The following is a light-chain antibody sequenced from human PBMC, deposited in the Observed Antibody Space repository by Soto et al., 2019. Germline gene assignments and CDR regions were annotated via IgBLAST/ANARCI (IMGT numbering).Light chain of an antibody. Sequence: EIVMTQSPATLSVSPGERATLSCRASQSIRANLAWYQQKPGQAPRLLIYGASTRATGIPDRFTGSGSGTEFTLTISSLQSEDFAVYYCQQYKSWRFGQGTKVDIK. J-gene: IGKJ1*01. CDR2: GAS. V-gene: IGKV3-15*01. CDR3: QQYKSWR. CDR1: QSIRAN.